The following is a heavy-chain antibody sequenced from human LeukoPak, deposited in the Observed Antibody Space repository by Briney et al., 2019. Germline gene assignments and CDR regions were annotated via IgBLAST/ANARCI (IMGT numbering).Heavy chain of an antibody. CDR1: GGSFSGYC. V-gene: IGHV4-34*01. J-gene: IGHJ4*02. D-gene: IGHD3-10*01. CDR3: ARVRYYGSGSSPISY. Sequence: PSETLSLTCAVYGGSFSGYCWSWIRQPPGKGLEWIGEINHSGSTNYNPSLKSRVTISVDTSKNQFSLKLSSVTAADTAVYYCARVRYYGSGSSPISYWGQGTLVTVSS. CDR2: INHSGST.